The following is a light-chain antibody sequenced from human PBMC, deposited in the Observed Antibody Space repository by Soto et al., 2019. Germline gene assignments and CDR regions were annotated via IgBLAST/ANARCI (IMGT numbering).Light chain of an antibody. V-gene: IGKV3-11*01. Sequence: EIVLTQSPATLSLSPGERATLSCRASQSFISYLSWYQQKPGQAPRLLIYDASKRATGIPARFSGRGSGTDFTLTISSLETEDFAVDYCQQRSNWPPVITFGQGTRMEIK. CDR2: DAS. J-gene: IGKJ5*01. CDR1: QSFISY. CDR3: QQRSNWPPVIT.